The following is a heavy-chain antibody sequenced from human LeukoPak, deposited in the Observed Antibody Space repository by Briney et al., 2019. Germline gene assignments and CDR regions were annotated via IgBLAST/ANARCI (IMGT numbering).Heavy chain of an antibody. V-gene: IGHV4-59*01. J-gene: IGHJ4*02. CDR1: GGSISSYY. Sequence: PSETLSLTCTVSGGSISSYYWSWIRQPPGKGLEWLGYIYYSGSTNYNPSLKSRVTISVDTSKNQFSLKLSSVTAADTAVYYCAHHYDFWSGYIDYWGQGTLVTVSS. CDR3: AHHYDFWSGYIDY. CDR2: IYYSGST. D-gene: IGHD3-3*01.